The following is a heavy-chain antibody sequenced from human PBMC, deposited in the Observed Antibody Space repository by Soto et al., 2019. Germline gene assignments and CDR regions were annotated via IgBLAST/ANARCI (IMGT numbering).Heavy chain of an antibody. J-gene: IGHJ5*01. Sequence: QVQLVQSGAEVKTPGASVKVSCKASGYTFASYDMNWVRQAPGQGLEWMGWMNPNSNNTGYAQKFQGRLTMTRDIGLSIAHMEVSSLRNEDTAVYYCARSDGYHFNGLDSWGQGTLVTVSA. V-gene: IGHV1-8*01. D-gene: IGHD2-21*01. CDR2: MNPNSNNT. CDR1: GYTFASYD. CDR3: ARSDGYHFNGLDS.